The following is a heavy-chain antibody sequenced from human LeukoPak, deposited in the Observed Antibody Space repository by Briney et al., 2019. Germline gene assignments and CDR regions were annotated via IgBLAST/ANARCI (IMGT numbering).Heavy chain of an antibody. D-gene: IGHD3-10*01. J-gene: IGHJ4*02. CDR2: IYYSGST. CDR3: ARAASGVFDY. CDR1: GGSISSYY. Sequence: PSETLSLTCTVSGGSISSYYWSWIRQPPGKGLEWIGYIYYSGSTNYNPSLKSRVTISVDTSKNQFSLKLSSVTAADTAVYYCARAASGVFDYWGQGTLVTVS. V-gene: IGHV4-59*01.